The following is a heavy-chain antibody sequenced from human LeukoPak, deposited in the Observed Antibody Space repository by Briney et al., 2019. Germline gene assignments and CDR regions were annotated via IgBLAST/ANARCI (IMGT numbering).Heavy chain of an antibody. CDR2: ISSSGSTI. CDR1: GFTFSDYY. Sequence: GGSLRLSCAASGFTFSDYYMSWIRQAPGKGLEWVSYISSSGSTIYYADSVKGRFTISRDNAKNSLYLQMNSLRAEDTAVYYCVRDQENVLLWFGGFDYWGQGTLVTVSS. D-gene: IGHD3-10*01. J-gene: IGHJ4*02. CDR3: VRDQENVLLWFGGFDY. V-gene: IGHV3-11*01.